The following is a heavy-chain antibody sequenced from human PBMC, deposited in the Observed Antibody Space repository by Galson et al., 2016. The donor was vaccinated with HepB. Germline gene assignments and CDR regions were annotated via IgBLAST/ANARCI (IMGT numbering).Heavy chain of an antibody. CDR2: LSANSGAT. D-gene: IGHD6-25*01. Sequence: SVKVSCKASGYTFTDYYMHWVRQAPGQGLEWMAWLSANSGATNYAQKFQGWVTVTRDTSISTAYMELTSLTSDATAIYYCATSTGYRSGWGAFDIWGQGTMVTVSS. CDR1: GYTFTDYY. V-gene: IGHV1-2*04. CDR3: ATSTGYRSGWGAFDI. J-gene: IGHJ3*02.